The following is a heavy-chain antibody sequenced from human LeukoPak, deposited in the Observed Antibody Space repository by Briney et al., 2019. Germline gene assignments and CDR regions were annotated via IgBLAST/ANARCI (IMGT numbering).Heavy chain of an antibody. V-gene: IGHV3-53*01. CDR3: AMGRRGPTRYGMDV. D-gene: IGHD1-1*01. J-gene: IGHJ6*02. CDR2: IYSGGST. CDR1: GFTFSSYW. Sequence: QSGGSLRLSCAASGFTFSSYWMHWVRQVPGKGLVWVSVIYSGGSTYYADSVKGRFTISRDNSKNTLYLQMNSLRAEDTAVYYCAMGRRGPTRYGMDVWGQGTTVTVSS.